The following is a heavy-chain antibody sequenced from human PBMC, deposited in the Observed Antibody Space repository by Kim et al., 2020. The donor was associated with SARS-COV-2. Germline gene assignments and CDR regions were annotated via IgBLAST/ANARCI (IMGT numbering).Heavy chain of an antibody. CDR2: ISYDGSNT. V-gene: IGHV3-30*18. D-gene: IGHD1-26*01. Sequence: GGSLRLSCAASGFTFSSYGMHWVRQAPGKGLEWVAVISYDGSNTYYADSMKGRFTISRDNSKNTLYLQMNSLRAEDTAVYYCAKTNTGSDQGSCDYWGQGTLVTVSS. J-gene: IGHJ4*02. CDR3: AKTNTGSDQGSCDY. CDR1: GFTFSSYG.